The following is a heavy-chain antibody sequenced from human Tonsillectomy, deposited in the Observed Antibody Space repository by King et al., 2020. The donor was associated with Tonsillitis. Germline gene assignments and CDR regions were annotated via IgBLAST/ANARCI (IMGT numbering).Heavy chain of an antibody. Sequence: EVQLVESGGGLVQPGGSLRLSCAASGFTFSTYSMNWVRQAPRRGLEWISYISSSGSTIYYADSVKGRFTISRDNAKNSLYLQMNSLRAEDTAVYYCASGAADSGYCRFDYWGQGILVTVSS. V-gene: IGHV3-48*01. CDR1: GFTFSTYS. CDR3: ASGAADSGYCRFDY. D-gene: IGHD5-12*01. CDR2: ISSSGSTI. J-gene: IGHJ4*02.